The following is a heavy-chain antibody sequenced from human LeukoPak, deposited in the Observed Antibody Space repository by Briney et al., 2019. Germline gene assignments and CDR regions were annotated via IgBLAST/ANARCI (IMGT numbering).Heavy chain of an antibody. D-gene: IGHD6-13*01. J-gene: IGHJ4*02. CDR3: AKDNVAAAGRYFDY. Sequence: GGSLRLSYAASGFTFSNYGMHWVRQAPGEGLEWVALISYDGSNKYFADSVKGRFTISRDNSKNTLYLQMHSLRAEDTAVYYCAKDNVAAAGRYFDYWGQGTLVTVSS. CDR1: GFTFSNYG. CDR2: ISYDGSNK. V-gene: IGHV3-30*18.